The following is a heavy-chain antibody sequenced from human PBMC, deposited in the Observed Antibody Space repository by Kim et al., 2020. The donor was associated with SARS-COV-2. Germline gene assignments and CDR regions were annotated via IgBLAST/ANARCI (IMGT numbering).Heavy chain of an antibody. CDR2: ISYDGSNK. Sequence: GGSLRLSCAASGFTFSSYAMHWVRQAPGKGLEWVAVISYDGSNKYYADSVKGRFTISRDNSKNTLYLQMNSLRAEDTAVYYCARARGATVTVYYFDYWGQGTLVTVSS. CDR1: GFTFSSYA. J-gene: IGHJ4*02. D-gene: IGHD4-17*01. V-gene: IGHV3-30-3*01. CDR3: ARARGATVTVYYFDY.